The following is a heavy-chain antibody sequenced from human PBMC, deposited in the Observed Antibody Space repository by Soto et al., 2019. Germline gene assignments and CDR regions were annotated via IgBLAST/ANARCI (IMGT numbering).Heavy chain of an antibody. CDR1: GGSISSYY. D-gene: IGHD3-22*01. CDR3: ARGGYYDSSGYYGY. J-gene: IGHJ4*02. CDR2: IYYSGST. V-gene: IGHV4-59*12. Sequence: PSETLSLTCTVSGGSISSYYWSWIRQPPGKGLEWIGYIYYSGSTYYNPSLKSRVTISVDTSKNQFSLKLSSVTAADTAVYYCARGGYYDSSGYYGYWGQGTLVTVSS.